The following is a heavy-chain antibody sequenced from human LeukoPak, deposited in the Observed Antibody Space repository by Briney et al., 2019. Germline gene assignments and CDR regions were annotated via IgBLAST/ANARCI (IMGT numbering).Heavy chain of an antibody. CDR2: IKSENDGGTI. CDR3: TTDFRV. CDR1: GISVNTAW. J-gene: IGHJ1*01. Sequence: GGSLRLSCAASGISVNTAWMNWVRQAPGKGLEYIGRIKSENDGGTIYYAAPVEGRFTISRDDSRNTLYLQMNSLKIEDTALYYCTTDFRVWGQGSPVTVSS. V-gene: IGHV3-15*01. D-gene: IGHD3-10*01.